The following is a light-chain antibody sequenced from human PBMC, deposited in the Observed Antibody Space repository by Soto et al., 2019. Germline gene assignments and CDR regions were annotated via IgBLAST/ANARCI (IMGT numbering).Light chain of an antibody. CDR2: CAS. Sequence: DIVMSQSSDSLAASLGERATMNCKCSRRVXYKSNNKNHLAGYQQKPGQPPQFLIYCASTRESTGPERFSGGGSGTDFTLTSSSLEAEDVAFYQCQQYYDVTFTFGEGTKVDIK. CDR1: RRVXYKSNNKNH. CDR3: QQYYDVTFT. J-gene: IGKJ1*01. V-gene: IGKV4-1*01.